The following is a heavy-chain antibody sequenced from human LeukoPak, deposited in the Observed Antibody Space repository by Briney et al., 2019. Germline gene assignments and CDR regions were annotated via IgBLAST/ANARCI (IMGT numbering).Heavy chain of an antibody. CDR3: ARYQTRTAVPGSWFDP. CDR2: MYYSGIT. CDR1: GASISSHY. J-gene: IGHJ5*02. V-gene: IGHV4-59*11. D-gene: IGHD6-13*01. Sequence: SATLSLTCTVSGASISSHYWSWLRPPPGKGLEWIGYMYYSGITNYNPSLKSRVTISADTSKNQVSLRLTSVSAADTAVYYCARYQTRTAVPGSWFDPWGQGTLVTVSS.